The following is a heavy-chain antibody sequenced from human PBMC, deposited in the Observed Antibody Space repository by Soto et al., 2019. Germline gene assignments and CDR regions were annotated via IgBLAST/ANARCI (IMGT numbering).Heavy chain of an antibody. Sequence: HPGGSLRLSCAASGFTFSSYAMHWVRQAPGKGLEWVSTISNTGDSTYYTDSVKGRFTISRDNSKNTLYLQMNSLRAEDTAVYYCAKGRLVKFQLLPFDYWGQGTLVTVSS. CDR3: AKGRLVKFQLLPFDY. J-gene: IGHJ4*02. CDR2: ISNTGDST. CDR1: GFTFSSYA. V-gene: IGHV3-23*01. D-gene: IGHD2-2*01.